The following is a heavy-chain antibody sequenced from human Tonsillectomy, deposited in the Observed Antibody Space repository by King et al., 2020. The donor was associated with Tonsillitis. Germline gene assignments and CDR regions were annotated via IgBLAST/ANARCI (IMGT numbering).Heavy chain of an antibody. J-gene: IGHJ4*02. CDR3: ARERDYCSNTSCYFMED. CDR2: IHYSGST. CDR1: GGSISGSSYF. D-gene: IGHD2-2*01. Sequence: QLQESGPGLVKPSQTLSLTCTVSGGSISGSSYFWSWIRQHPGKGLDWIGYIHYSGSTYYNPSLKSRLTISVDTSKNQFSLKLSSVTAADTAVYYCARERDYCSNTSCYFMEDRGQGTLVTVSS. V-gene: IGHV4-31*03.